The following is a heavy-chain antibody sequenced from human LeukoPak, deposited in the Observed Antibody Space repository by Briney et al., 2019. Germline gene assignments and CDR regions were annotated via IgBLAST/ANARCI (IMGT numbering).Heavy chain of an antibody. CDR2: IKQDGSAK. Sequence: GGSLRLSCAASGFSFSSYWMTWVRQAPGKGLEWVANIKQDGSAKSYVDSVKGRFTISRDNAKNSLDPQMNSLRVEDTAVYYCATQNGGNCDYWGQGSLVTVSS. V-gene: IGHV3-7*05. CDR3: ATQNGGNCDY. CDR1: GFSFSSYW. D-gene: IGHD2-21*02. J-gene: IGHJ4*02.